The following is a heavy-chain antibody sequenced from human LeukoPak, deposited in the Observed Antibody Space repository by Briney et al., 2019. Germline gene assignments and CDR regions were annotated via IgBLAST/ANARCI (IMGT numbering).Heavy chain of an antibody. D-gene: IGHD3-9*01. CDR1: GFTFSSYG. J-gene: IGHJ4*02. V-gene: IGHV3-30*03. CDR3: TRLHYDILTGPFDY. Sequence: GSLRLSCAASGFTFSSYGMHWVRQAPGKGLEWVAVISYDGSNKYYADSVKGRFIMSRDNSKNTLYLQMDSLRAEDTAVYYCTRLHYDILTGPFDYWGQGTLVTVSS. CDR2: ISYDGSNK.